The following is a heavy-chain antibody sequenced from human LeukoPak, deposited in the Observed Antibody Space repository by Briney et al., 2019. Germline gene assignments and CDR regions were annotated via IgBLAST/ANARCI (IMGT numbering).Heavy chain of an antibody. CDR2: IRYDGSNK. CDR1: GFTFSSYA. D-gene: IGHD2-2*01. J-gene: IGHJ4*02. V-gene: IGHV3-30*02. Sequence: GGSLRLSCAASGFTFSSYAMSWVRQAPGKGLEWVAFIRYDGSNKYYADFVKGRFTISRDNSKNTLYLQVNSLRAEDTAVYYCATRESTVANIDYWGQGTLVTVSS. CDR3: ATRESTVANIDY.